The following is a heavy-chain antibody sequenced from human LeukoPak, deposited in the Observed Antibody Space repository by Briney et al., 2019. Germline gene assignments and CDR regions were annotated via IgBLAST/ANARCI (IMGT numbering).Heavy chain of an antibody. D-gene: IGHD3-3*01. CDR1: GYTFTGYY. CDR2: INPNSGAT. J-gene: IGHJ4*02. V-gene: IGHV1-2*02. Sequence: ASVTVSCKASGYTFTGYYMHWVRQAPGQGLEWMGWINPNSGATDYAQKFQGRVTMTRDTSISTAYMDLTRLRSDDTAVYYCARDRKGSTIFGLDYWGQGTLVTVSS. CDR3: ARDRKGSTIFGLDY.